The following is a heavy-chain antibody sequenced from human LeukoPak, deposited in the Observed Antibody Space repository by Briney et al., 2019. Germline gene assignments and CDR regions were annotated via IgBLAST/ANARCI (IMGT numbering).Heavy chain of an antibody. D-gene: IGHD1-7*01. V-gene: IGHV4-34*01. CDR2: INDSGTI. CDR3: ARRWNYGRNYYIDV. J-gene: IGHJ6*03. CDR1: GGSFSHYY. Sequence: SETLSLTCAVYGGSFSHYYWSWIRQSPRMGLEWIAEINDSGTINYNPSLMSRVTTSLDKSKNQFSLKLSSATAADTAVYYCARRWNYGRNYYIDVWGKGATVSVSS.